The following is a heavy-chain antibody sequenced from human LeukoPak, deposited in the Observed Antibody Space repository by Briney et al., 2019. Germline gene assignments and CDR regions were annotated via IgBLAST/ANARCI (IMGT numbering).Heavy chain of an antibody. CDR1: GFTFDDYA. J-gene: IGHJ5*02. CDR2: ISWNSGSI. CDR3: AKDSSSSWYRGSNWFDP. Sequence: GGSLRLSCAASGFTFDDYAMHWVRQAPGKGLEWVSGISWNSGSIGYADSVKGRFTISRDNAKNSLYLQMNSLRAEDTALYYCAKDSSSSWYRGSNWFDPWGQGTLVTVSS. D-gene: IGHD6-13*01. V-gene: IGHV3-9*01.